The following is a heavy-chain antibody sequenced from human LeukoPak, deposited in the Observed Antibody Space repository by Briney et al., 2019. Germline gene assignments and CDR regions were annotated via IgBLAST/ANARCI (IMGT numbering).Heavy chain of an antibody. CDR1: GYALSAYY. J-gene: IGHJ4*02. V-gene: IGHV1-2*02. CDR3: ARELGSAAGTGFDY. D-gene: IGHD6-13*01. Sequence: EASVKVSCKASGYALSAYYMHWVRLAPGQGLEWMGWINPNSGGTNYAQKFQGRVTMTRDTSISTAYMELSRLRSDDTAVYYCARELGSAAGTGFDYWGQGTLVTVSS. CDR2: INPNSGGT.